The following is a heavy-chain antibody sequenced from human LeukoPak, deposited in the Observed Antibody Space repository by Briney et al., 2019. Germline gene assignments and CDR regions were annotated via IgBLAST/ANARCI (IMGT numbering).Heavy chain of an antibody. J-gene: IGHJ3*01. CDR3: ARDPNGDYIGAFDF. V-gene: IGHV3-23*01. CDR2: IRGSGLTT. CDR1: GFTFSNYA. D-gene: IGHD4-17*01. Sequence: PGGSLRLSCAASGFTFSNYALIWVRQGPVKGLEWVSAIRGSGLTTFYADSAKGRFTISRDNSKNTLYLQMNSLRAEDTAVYYCARDPNGDYIGAFDFWGQGTKVTVSS.